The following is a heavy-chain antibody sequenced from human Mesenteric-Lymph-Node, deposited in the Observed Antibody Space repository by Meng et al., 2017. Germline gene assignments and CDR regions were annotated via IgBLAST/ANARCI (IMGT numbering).Heavy chain of an antibody. CDR3: ASFDHIPRRNYFDY. CDR1: GDSITSGNYS. D-gene: IGHD2-21*01. CDR2: IHHSGSA. J-gene: IGHJ4*02. Sequence: QLQESSPGLVNPPQTLSLTCAASGDSITSGNYSWTWIRQPPGKGLEWIGYIHHSGSAYYNPFLKSRVSISVDTSKNQFSLNLNSMTAADTAVYYCASFDHIPRRNYFDYWGQGTLVTVSS. V-gene: IGHV4-30-4*08.